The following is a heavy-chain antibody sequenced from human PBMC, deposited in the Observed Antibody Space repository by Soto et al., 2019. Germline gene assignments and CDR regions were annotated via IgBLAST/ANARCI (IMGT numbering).Heavy chain of an antibody. CDR3: ARGVAGSGFDL. CDR2: TYYRSNWRH. V-gene: IGHV6-1*01. Sequence: SQTLSLTCVISGDSFSINTAALNWISSSPSRGLEWLGRTYYRSNWRHDYAVSVKSRITVNPDTSKNHFSLQLNSVTPDDTAVYYCARGVAGSGFDLWGQGTLVTVSS. CDR1: GDSFSINTAA. J-gene: IGHJ4*02. D-gene: IGHD6-19*01.